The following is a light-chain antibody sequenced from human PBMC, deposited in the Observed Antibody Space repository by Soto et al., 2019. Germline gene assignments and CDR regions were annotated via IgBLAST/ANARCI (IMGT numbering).Light chain of an antibody. V-gene: IGKV2-28*01. CDR1: RSLLHSNGHNY. J-gene: IGKJ1*01. CDR2: KAS. CDR3: QQYNSYPWT. Sequence: EIVMTQSPLSRPVTLGESASISCRSSRSLLHSNGHNYLDWYLQKPGQSPQLLIYKASTLESGVPSNFSGSGSGTEFTLTISSLQPEDFATYYCQQYNSYPWTFGQGTKVDIK.